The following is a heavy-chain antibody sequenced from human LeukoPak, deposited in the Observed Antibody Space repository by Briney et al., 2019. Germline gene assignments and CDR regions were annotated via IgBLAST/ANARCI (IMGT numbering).Heavy chain of an antibody. V-gene: IGHV3-21*01. CDR1: GFTFSSYS. D-gene: IGHD4-17*01. J-gene: IGHJ3*02. Sequence: TGGSLRLSCAASGFTFSSYSMNWVRQAPGKGLEWVSSISSSSSYIYYADSVKGRFTISRDNAKNSLYLQMNSLRAEDTAVYYCARDPRPTTRAFDIWGQGTMVTVSS. CDR2: ISSSSSYI. CDR3: ARDPRPTTRAFDI.